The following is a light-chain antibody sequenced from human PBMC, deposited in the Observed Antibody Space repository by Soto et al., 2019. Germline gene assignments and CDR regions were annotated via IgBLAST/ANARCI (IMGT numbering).Light chain of an antibody. Sequence: VFSQSPHTVSLSPGERAPLSCRASQKFGSSYLAWYQQKPGQPPRLLIYGAFNRAAGIPARFSGSGSGTDFTLTISSLESEDSAVYYCQQRNIWPPVTFGQGTRLE. CDR2: GAF. V-gene: IGKV3D-20*02. J-gene: IGKJ5*01. CDR3: QQRNIWPPVT. CDR1: QKFGSSY.